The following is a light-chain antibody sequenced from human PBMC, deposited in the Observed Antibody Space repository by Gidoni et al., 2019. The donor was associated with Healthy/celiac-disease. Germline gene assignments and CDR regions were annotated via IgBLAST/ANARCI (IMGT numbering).Light chain of an antibody. J-gene: IGKJ1*01. CDR3: QQYYSTLTWT. V-gene: IGKV4-1*01. Sequence: DIVMTQTPDYLAVSLGERATINCKSSQSVLYSSNNKNYLAWYQQKPGQPPKLLIYWASTRESGVPARFSGSWSATAFTLTLSSLQSEDVAVYYCQQYYSTLTWTFGQGTKVEIK. CDR2: WAS. CDR1: QSVLYSSNNKNY.